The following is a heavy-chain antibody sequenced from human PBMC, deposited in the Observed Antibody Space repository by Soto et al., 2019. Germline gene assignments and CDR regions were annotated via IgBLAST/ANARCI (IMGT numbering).Heavy chain of an antibody. CDR2: VDPEDGQT. CDR1: GYTFTDNY. CDR3: AIRRAYRNSWYYFDS. Sequence: ASVKVSCKVSGYTFTDNYIHWVQQVPGKGLEWMGLVDPEDGQTAYAEKFQGRVTLSADTSTDTAYMQLSGLKSEDTAVCYCAIRRAYRNSWYYFDSWGQGTLVTVSS. J-gene: IGHJ4*02. D-gene: IGHD1-7*01. V-gene: IGHV1-69-2*01.